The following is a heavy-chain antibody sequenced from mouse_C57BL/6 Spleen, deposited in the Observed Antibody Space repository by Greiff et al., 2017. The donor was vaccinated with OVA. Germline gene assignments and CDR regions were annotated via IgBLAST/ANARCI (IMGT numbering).Heavy chain of an antibody. V-gene: IGHV1-81*01. CDR3: ARSYDGYPFAY. CDR1: GYTFTSYG. J-gene: IGHJ3*01. D-gene: IGHD2-2*01. CDR2: IYPRSGNT. Sequence: VQLVESGAELARPGASVKLSCKASGYTFTSYGISWVKQRTGQGLEWIGEIYPRSGNTYYNEKFKGKATLTADKSSSTAYMELRSLTSEDSAVYFCARSYDGYPFAYWGQGTLVTVSA.